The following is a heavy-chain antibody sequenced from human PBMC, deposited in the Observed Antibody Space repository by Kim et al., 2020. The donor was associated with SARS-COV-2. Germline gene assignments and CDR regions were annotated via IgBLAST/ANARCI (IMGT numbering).Heavy chain of an antibody. CDR2: IWYDGSNK. Sequence: GGSLRLSCAASGFTFSSYGMHWVRQAPGKGLEWVAVIWYDGSNKYYADSVKGRFTISRDNSKNTLYLQMNSLRAEDTAVYYCAKDGGWGTGPPDYWGQGTLVTVSS. J-gene: IGHJ4*02. V-gene: IGHV3-33*06. D-gene: IGHD3-16*01. CDR3: AKDGGWGTGPPDY. CDR1: GFTFSSYG.